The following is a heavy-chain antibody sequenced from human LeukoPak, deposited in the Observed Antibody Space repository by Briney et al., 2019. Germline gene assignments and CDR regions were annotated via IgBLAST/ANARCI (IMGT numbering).Heavy chain of an antibody. D-gene: IGHD5-24*01. CDR1: GFTFRNYW. Sequence: GGSLRLSCAASGFTFRNYWMIWVRQAPGKGLEWLGNIKGDGSEKRYADSVRGRFTISRDNAQTSLYLQMNSLRAGDTAVYYCARASDPWLQLTWGQGTLVAVPS. CDR2: IKGDGSEK. J-gene: IGHJ5*02. CDR3: ARASDPWLQLT. V-gene: IGHV3-7*05.